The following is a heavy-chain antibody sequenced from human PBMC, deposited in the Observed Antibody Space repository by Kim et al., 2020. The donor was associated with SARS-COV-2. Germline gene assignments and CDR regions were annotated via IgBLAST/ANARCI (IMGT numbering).Heavy chain of an antibody. CDR3: ASSSSGWASYGMDV. J-gene: IGHJ6*02. D-gene: IGHD6-19*01. CDR2: IYHSGST. CDR1: GGSITSINW. V-gene: IGHV4-4*02. Sequence: SETLSLTCAVSGGSITSINWWSWVRQPPGKGLEWIGEIYHSGSTNYNPSLKNRVTISVDKSKNQFSLKLTSVTAADTAVYYCASSSSGWASYGMDVWGQGTTVTVPS.